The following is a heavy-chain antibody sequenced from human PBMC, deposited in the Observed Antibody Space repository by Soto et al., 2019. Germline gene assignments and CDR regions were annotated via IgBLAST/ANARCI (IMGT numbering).Heavy chain of an antibody. Sequence: PGGSLRLSCTASGFPFSSYEMNLVRPAPGKGLAWISYISSSCSTIYYADSVKGRFTISRDNATNSRDLQMNSLRAEDTAVYYCARVADYGWILLNYWGQGTLVTVSS. CDR2: ISSSCSTI. D-gene: IGHD3-10*01. CDR1: GFPFSSYE. V-gene: IGHV3-48*03. CDR3: ARVADYGWILLNY. J-gene: IGHJ4*02.